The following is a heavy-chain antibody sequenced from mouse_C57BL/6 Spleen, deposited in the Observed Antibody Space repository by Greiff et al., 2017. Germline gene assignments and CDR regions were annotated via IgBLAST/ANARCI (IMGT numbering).Heavy chain of an antibody. Sequence: VQLQQPGAELVMPGASVKLSCKASGYTFTSYWMHWVKQRPGQGLEWIGEIDPSDSYTNYNQKFKGKSTLTVDKSSSTAYMQLSSLTSEDSAVYYCARVGNYGNFDYWGQGTTLTVSS. CDR1: GYTFTSYW. CDR2: IDPSDSYT. CDR3: ARVGNYGNFDY. V-gene: IGHV1-69*01. D-gene: IGHD2-1*01. J-gene: IGHJ2*01.